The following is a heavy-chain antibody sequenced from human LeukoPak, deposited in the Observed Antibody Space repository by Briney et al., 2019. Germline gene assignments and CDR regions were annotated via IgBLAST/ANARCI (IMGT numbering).Heavy chain of an antibody. CDR2: IYWDNDK. CDR3: SHMKVTAGYGY. J-gene: IGHJ4*02. CDR1: GFSLSSSGVG. V-gene: IGHV2-5*02. Sequence: SGPTLVKPTQTLTLTCSFSGFSLSSSGVGVGWIRQPPGKALEWLALIYWDNDKRYSPSLKSRLTITMDTSKNQVVLTMTKLDPVDTGTYYCSHMKVTAGYGYWGQGTLVTVSS. D-gene: IGHD2-21*02.